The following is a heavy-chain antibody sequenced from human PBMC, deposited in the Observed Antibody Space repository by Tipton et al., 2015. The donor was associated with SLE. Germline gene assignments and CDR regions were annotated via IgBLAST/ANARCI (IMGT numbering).Heavy chain of an antibody. CDR2: IYYSGST. Sequence: TLSLTCTVSGGSISSYYWSWIRQPPGKGLEWIGYIYYSGSTNYNPSLKSRVTISVDTSKNQFSLKLNSVTAADTAVYYCARGRGSAFDIWGQGTMVTVSS. J-gene: IGHJ3*02. CDR3: ARGRGSAFDI. CDR1: GGSISSYY. V-gene: IGHV4-59*01.